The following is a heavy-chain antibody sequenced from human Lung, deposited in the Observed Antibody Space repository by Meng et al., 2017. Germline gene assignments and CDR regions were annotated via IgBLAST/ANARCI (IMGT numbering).Heavy chain of an antibody. J-gene: IGHJ4*02. D-gene: IGHD6-13*01. CDR3: ARVKYSSSWYLDF. Sequence: QVDLTESGPGLVKPPETLSLTCTVSGGSISSSSYYWGWIRQPPGKGLEWIGSISDGGNTYYNPSLQSRVSISVDTSKNQFSLKLRSVTAADTAVYYCARVKYSSSWYLDFWGQGALVTVSS. CDR1: GGSISSSSYY. CDR2: ISDGGNT. V-gene: IGHV4-39*07.